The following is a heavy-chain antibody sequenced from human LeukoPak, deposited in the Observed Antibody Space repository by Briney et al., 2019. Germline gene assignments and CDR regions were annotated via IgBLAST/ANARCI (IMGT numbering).Heavy chain of an antibody. J-gene: IGHJ4*02. CDR2: IHFSGST. D-gene: IGHD3-10*01. V-gene: IGHV4-59*01. Sequence: SETLSLTCTVSGGSISSYYWSWIRQPPGKGLEWIGYIHFSGSTNYNPSLKSRVTISVDTSKNQFSLKLSSVTAADTAVYYCARDSMVRGVTHPKNRFDYWGQGTPVTVSS. CDR1: GGSISSYY. CDR3: ARDSMVRGVTHPKNRFDY.